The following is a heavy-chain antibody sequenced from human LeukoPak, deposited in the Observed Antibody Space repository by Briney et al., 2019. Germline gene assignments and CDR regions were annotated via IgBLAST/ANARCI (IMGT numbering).Heavy chain of an antibody. CDR3: AREGQWLGQRYFQH. D-gene: IGHD6-19*01. V-gene: IGHV3-21*01. CDR2: ISSSSSYI. J-gene: IGHJ1*01. CDR1: GFTFSSYS. Sequence: GGSLRLSCAASGFTFSSYSMNWVRQAPGKGLEWVSSISSSSSYIYYADSVKGRFTISRDNAKNSLYLQMNSLRAEDMAVYYCAREGQWLGQRYFQHWGQGTLVTVSS.